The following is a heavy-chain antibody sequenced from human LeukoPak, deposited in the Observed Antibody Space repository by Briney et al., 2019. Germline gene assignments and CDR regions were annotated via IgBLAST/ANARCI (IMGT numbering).Heavy chain of an antibody. J-gene: IGHJ6*03. CDR1: GGHISSGGYY. Sequence: PSQTLPLTCTVSGGHISSGGYYGTWIRHPAGKGLEWIGRIYASGSTNYNPSLKRRLTISVDTSKNQFSLNLSSVTAADTAVYYCARSYSSSSVVSYYYYYMDVWGKGTTVTVSS. V-gene: IGHV4-61*02. CDR3: ARSYSSSSVVSYYYYYMDV. CDR2: IYASGST. D-gene: IGHD6-13*01.